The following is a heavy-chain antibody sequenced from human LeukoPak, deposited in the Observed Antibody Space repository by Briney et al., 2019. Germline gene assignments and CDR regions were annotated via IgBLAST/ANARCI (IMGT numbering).Heavy chain of an antibody. CDR3: ARDDGSATMGFDS. CDR2: VIPILGTT. CDR1: GTTFSRSA. J-gene: IGHJ4*02. D-gene: IGHD1-26*01. V-gene: IGHV1-69*05. Sequence: SVKVSCKASGTTFSRSAISWVRQAPGQGLEWLGGVIPILGTTNYARKFRDRVSITTDESTSTAYMEVTSLRSVDTAVYYCARDDGSATMGFDSWGQGTLVTVSS.